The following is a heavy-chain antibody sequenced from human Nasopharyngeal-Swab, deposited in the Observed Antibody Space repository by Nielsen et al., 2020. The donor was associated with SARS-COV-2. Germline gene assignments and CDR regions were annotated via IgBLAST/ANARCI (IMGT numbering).Heavy chain of an antibody. J-gene: IGHJ4*02. Sequence: SETLSLTCSVSGGSISSYYWGWIRQRPGKGLEWLGYVFYSGTTNYNPSLKSRVSISVDTSKNHFSLKLRSMTAADTAVYFCARSGYSYGSPVGYFGHWGQGILVTVSS. V-gene: IGHV4-59*01. CDR1: GGSISSYY. CDR2: VFYSGTT. D-gene: IGHD5-18*01. CDR3: ARSGYSYGSPVGYFGH.